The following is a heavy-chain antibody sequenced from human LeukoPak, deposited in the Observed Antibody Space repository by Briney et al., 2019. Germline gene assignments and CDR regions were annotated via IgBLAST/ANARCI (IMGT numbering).Heavy chain of an antibody. CDR3: AKDSHSSSSWRFSDYYYMDV. D-gene: IGHD6-6*01. CDR2: ISSSSSYI. CDR1: GFTFSTYN. J-gene: IGHJ6*03. V-gene: IGHV3-21*01. Sequence: GGSLRLSCEASGFTFSTYNMNWLRQAPGKGLALVASISSSSSYIYYADSVKGRFTISRDNSKNTLYLQMNSLRAEDTAVYYCAKDSHSSSSWRFSDYYYMDVWGKGTTVTVSS.